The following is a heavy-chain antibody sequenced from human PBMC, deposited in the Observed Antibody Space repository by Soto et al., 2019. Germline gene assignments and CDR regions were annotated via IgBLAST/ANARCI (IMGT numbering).Heavy chain of an antibody. D-gene: IGHD1-26*01. V-gene: IGHV3-30*03. J-gene: IGHJ4*02. CDR1: GFTFSSYG. Sequence: QVQLVESGGGVVQPGRSLRLSCAASGFTFSSYGMHWVRQAPGKGLEWVAVISYDGSNKYYADSVKGRFTISRDNSKNTLYLQMNSLRAEDTAVYYCARGKKGGFDYWGQGTLVPVSS. CDR3: ARGKKGGFDY. CDR2: ISYDGSNK.